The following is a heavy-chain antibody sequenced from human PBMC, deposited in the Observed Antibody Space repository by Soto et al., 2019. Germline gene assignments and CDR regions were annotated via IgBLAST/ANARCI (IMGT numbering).Heavy chain of an antibody. D-gene: IGHD6-6*01. CDR2: IIPIFGTA. V-gene: IGHV1-69*13. CDR3: ARGQQLATYNWFDP. Sequence: SVKVSYQSSGGPFSSYAISWVRQAPGQGLEWMGGIIPIFGTANYAQKFQGRVTITADESTSTAYMELSSLRSGDTAVYYCARGQQLATYNWFDPWGQGTMVTVSS. CDR1: GGPFSSYA. J-gene: IGHJ5*02.